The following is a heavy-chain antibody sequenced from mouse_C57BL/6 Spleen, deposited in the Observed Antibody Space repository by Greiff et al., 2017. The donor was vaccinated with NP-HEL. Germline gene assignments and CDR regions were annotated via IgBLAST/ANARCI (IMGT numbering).Heavy chain of an antibody. V-gene: IGHV1-52*01. CDR2: IDPSDSET. Sequence: VQLQQPGAELVRPGSSVKLSCKASGYTFTSYWMHWVKQRPIQGLEWIGNIDPSDSETHYNQKFKDKATLTVDKSSSTAYMQLSSLTSEDAAVYYCARGDSSGYVCAMDYWGQGTSVTVSS. CDR3: ARGDSSGYVCAMDY. CDR1: GYTFTSYW. D-gene: IGHD3-2*02. J-gene: IGHJ4*01.